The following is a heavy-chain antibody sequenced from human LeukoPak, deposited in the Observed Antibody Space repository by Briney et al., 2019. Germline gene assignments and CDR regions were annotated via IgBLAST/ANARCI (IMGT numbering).Heavy chain of an antibody. D-gene: IGHD6-13*01. CDR1: GFNVSSNY. CDR2: IYGADAA. Sequence: GGSLRLSCAASGFNVSSNYMTWIRQAPGKGLEWVSLIYGADAAHYAESVRPLFMISRDNLKNTLFLQMNSLRVEDTAVYYCVTSTGQQFIPYDYWGQGTHVTVSS. CDR3: VTSTGQQFIPYDY. V-gene: IGHV3-66*02. J-gene: IGHJ4*02.